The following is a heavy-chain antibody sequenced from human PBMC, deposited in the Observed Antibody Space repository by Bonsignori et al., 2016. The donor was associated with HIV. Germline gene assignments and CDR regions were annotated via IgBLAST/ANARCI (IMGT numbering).Heavy chain of an antibody. V-gene: IGHV4-39*06. J-gene: IGHJ3*02. CDR3: ARDASFSSGDADAFDI. Sequence: RLQLQEAGPGLVKPSETLSLTCTVSGGSISSPIYYWGWIRKPPGKGLEWIGNIHYSASSFYNPSLKSRVTISVDTSGNQFSLKLSSVTAADTAVYYCARDASFSSGDADAFDIWGQGTMVTVSS. CDR1: GGSISSPIYY. D-gene: IGHD5-12*01. CDR2: IHYSASS.